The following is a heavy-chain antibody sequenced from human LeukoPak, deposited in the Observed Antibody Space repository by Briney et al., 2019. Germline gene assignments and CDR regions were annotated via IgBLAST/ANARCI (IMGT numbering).Heavy chain of an antibody. D-gene: IGHD3-10*01. V-gene: IGHV3-21*01. CDR3: ARNNWFGEFENWFDP. J-gene: IGHJ5*02. CDR2: IRSSSSYI. CDR1: GFTFSSYS. Sequence: GGSLRLSCAASGFTFSSYSMNWVRQAPGKGPEWVSSIRSSSSYIYYADSMKGRFTISRDNAKNSLYLQMNSLRAEDTAVYYCARNNWFGEFENWFDPWGQGALVTVSS.